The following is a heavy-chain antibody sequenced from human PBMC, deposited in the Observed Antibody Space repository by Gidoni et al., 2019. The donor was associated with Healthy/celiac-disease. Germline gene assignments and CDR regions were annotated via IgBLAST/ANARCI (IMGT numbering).Heavy chain of an antibody. D-gene: IGHD3-10*01. J-gene: IGHJ4*02. CDR2: INWNGGST. CDR1: GFTFDDYG. Sequence: EVQLVESGGGVVRPGGSLRRSCAAPGFTFDDYGMSWVRQAPGKGLECVSGINWNGGSTGYADSVKGRFTISRDNAKNSLYLQMNSLRAEDTALYYCARDRRRVLWFGESDYWGQGTLVTVSS. V-gene: IGHV3-20*04. CDR3: ARDRRRVLWFGESDY.